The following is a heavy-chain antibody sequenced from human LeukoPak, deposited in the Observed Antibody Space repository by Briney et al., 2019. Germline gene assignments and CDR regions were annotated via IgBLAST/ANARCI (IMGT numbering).Heavy chain of an antibody. J-gene: IGHJ4*02. CDR3: ATELDS. Sequence: ASVKVSCKTSGYIFTDYYIHWVRQAPGQGLEWMGIINPSNDITAYAQKFQGRLTMTRDTSTSTVYMHLDSLRSEDTALYYCATELDSWGQGTLVTVSS. CDR1: GYIFTDYY. CDR2: INPSNDIT. V-gene: IGHV1-46*01. D-gene: IGHD1-7*01.